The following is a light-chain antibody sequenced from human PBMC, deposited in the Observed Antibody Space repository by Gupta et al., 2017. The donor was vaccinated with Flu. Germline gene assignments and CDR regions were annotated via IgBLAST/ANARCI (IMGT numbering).Light chain of an antibody. V-gene: IGKV2-28*01. CDR2: LGS. J-gene: IGKJ2*03. CDR1: QSLLHGNGYNY. Sequence: DTVLTQTLLSLPVTPEEPAPISCRSSQSLLHGNGYNYLDWYLQKPGQSPQLLIYLGSNRAPGVPDRFSGSGAGTDFTLKISRVEAEDVGVYYCMQALQAPPYSFGQGTKLEI. CDR3: MQALQAPPYS.